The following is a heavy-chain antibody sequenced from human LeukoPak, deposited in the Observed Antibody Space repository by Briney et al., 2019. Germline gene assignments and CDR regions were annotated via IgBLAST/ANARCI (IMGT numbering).Heavy chain of an antibody. J-gene: IGHJ4*02. CDR1: GYTFTGYY. V-gene: IGHV1-2*02. CDR3: ASQPYYYGSGSTFDY. D-gene: IGHD3-10*01. CDR2: INPNSGGT. Sequence: ASVKVSCKASGYTFTGYYMHWVRQAPGQGLEWMGWINPNSGGTNYAQKFQGRVTMTRDTSISTAYMELSRLRSDDTVVYYCASQPYYYGSGSTFDYWGQGTLVTVSS.